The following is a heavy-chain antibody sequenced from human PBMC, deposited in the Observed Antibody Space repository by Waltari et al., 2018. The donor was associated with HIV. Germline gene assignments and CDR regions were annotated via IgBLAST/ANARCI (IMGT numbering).Heavy chain of an antibody. V-gene: IGHV3-9*01. CDR1: GLTFDDYA. CDR3: AKGGTNGYVVPPFDY. D-gene: IGHD3-16*01. Sequence: EVQLVESGGGLVQPGKSLRLSCAASGLTFDDYAMHWVRQAPGKGLEWVSVISWNSGSISSSSSVKLRFTISKDNAKTSLYLQLNSLRVEDTSLYYCAKGGTNGYVVPPFDYWGQGPLVTVSS. CDR2: ISWNSGSI. J-gene: IGHJ4*02.